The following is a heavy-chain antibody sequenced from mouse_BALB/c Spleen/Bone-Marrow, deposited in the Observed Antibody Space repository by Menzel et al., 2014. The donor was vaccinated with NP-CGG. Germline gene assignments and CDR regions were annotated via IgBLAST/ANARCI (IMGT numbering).Heavy chain of an antibody. V-gene: IGHV1-77*01. CDR2: IYPGSGNT. CDR3: ARAASLDY. CDR1: GYTFTDYY. Sequence: VQVVESGAELARPGASVKLSCKASGYTFTDYYVSWVKQRTGQGLEWIGEIYPGSGNTYYNEKSKGKATLTADRSSSTAYMQLSSLTSEDSAVYFCARAASLDYWGQGTSVTVSS. J-gene: IGHJ4*01.